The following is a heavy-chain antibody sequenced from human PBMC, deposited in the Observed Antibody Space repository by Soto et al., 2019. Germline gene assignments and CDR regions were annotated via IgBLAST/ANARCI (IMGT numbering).Heavy chain of an antibody. J-gene: IGHJ4*02. D-gene: IGHD5-12*01. Sequence: PGGSRRLSCAASGFTFINFGMRWVRQAPGKGLEWVASISGNGFNTYYADSVKGRFTVSRDNSRDTLFLQMNSLRAEDAALYYCAKEMLASISRPFDYWGQGTLVTVSS. CDR3: AKEMLASISRPFDY. CDR2: ISGNGFNT. V-gene: IGHV3-23*01. CDR1: GFTFINFG.